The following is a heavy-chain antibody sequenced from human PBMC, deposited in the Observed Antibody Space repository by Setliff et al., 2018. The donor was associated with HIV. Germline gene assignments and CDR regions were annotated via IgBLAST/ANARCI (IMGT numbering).Heavy chain of an antibody. CDR2: IGQDGSEK. CDR1: RFDFNNYW. J-gene: IGHJ6*02. D-gene: IGHD3-10*01. V-gene: IGHV3-7*01. CDR3: ARKLRPGHGVDV. Sequence: GGSLRLSCAASRFDFNNYWMCWVRQAPGKGLEWVANIGQDGSEKNYVDSVKGRFTISRDNAKNSMDLQMNSLRAEDAAIYYCARKLRPGHGVDVWGQGTTVTVSS.